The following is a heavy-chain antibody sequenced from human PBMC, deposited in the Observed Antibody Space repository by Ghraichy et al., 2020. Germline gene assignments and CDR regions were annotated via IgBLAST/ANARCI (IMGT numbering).Heavy chain of an antibody. CDR2: ISHGGVGT. D-gene: IGHD6-13*01. V-gene: IGHV3-23*01. CDR3: AKRSPYSSSEYYFDY. CDR1: GFTFSSYA. J-gene: IGHJ4*02. Sequence: GSLRLSCAASGFTFSSYAMHWVRQAPGKGLEWVSAISHGGVGTYYADSVKGRFTISRDNSKNTLYLQMNSLRAEDTAFYYCAKRSPYSSSEYYFDYWGQGTLVTVSS.